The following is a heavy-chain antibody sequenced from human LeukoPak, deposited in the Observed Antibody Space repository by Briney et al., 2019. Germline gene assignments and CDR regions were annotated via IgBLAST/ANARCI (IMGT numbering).Heavy chain of an antibody. D-gene: IGHD3-3*01. CDR3: ARVRSTRITIFGVVLNWFDP. CDR1: GGTFSSYA. V-gene: IGHV1-69*04. CDR2: IIPILGIA. Sequence: ASVKVSCKASGGTFSSYAISWVRQAPGQGLEWMGRIIPILGIANYAQKFQGRVTITADKSTSTAYMELRSLRSDDTAVYYCARVRSTRITIFGVVLNWFDPWGQGTLVTVSS. J-gene: IGHJ5*02.